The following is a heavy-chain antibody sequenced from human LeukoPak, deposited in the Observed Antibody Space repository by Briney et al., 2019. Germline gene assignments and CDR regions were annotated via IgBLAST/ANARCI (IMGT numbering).Heavy chain of an antibody. Sequence: SETLSLTCAVSGGSISSSDWWSWVRQPPGKGLEWIGEIYHSGSTNYNPSLKSRATISVDKSKNQFSLNLSSVTAADTAVYYCARDRSGAFFYGVNSRAGYAMDVWGQGTTVTVSS. CDR1: GGSISSSDW. CDR2: IYHSGST. D-gene: IGHD4-23*01. V-gene: IGHV4-4*02. J-gene: IGHJ6*02. CDR3: ARDRSGAFFYGVNSRAGYAMDV.